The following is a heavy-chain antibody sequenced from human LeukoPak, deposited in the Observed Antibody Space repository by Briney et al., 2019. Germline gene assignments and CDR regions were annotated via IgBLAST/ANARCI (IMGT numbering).Heavy chain of an antibody. Sequence: GGSLRLSCATSGFTFSRYNMNWVRQAPGKGLEWVSSITSSSIYKYYADSMKGRFTISRDNAKNSLYLQMDSLRAEDTAVYYCARDGITMRILEYWGQGTLVTVSS. J-gene: IGHJ4*02. V-gene: IGHV3-21*04. CDR1: GFTFSRYN. CDR2: ITSSSIYK. CDR3: ARDGITMRILEY. D-gene: IGHD3-10*01.